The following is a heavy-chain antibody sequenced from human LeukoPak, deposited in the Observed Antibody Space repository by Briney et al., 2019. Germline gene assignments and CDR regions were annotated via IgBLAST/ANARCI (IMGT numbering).Heavy chain of an antibody. Sequence: ASVKVSCKTSGYTFTDSYIHWVRQAPGQGLEWMGRINPNSGDPNYPQKFQGRVTMTRDTSISIAYMEMSSLTSDDTAVYYCARSARHCNNGVCFTDYYIDPWGKGTTVIVSS. CDR3: ARSARHCNNGVCFTDYYIDP. J-gene: IGHJ6*03. CDR1: GYTFTDSY. CDR2: INPNSGDP. D-gene: IGHD2-8*01. V-gene: IGHV1-2*06.